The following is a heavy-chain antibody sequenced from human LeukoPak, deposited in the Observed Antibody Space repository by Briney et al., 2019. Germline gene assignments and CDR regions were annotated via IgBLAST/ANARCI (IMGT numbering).Heavy chain of an antibody. Sequence: ASVNVSCTASGYTFTGYYMHWVRQAPGQGLEWMGWINPNSGGTNYAQKFQGWVTMTRDTSISTAYMELSRLRSDDTAVYYCARYYYDSSGYYYQDAFDIWGQGTMVTVSS. D-gene: IGHD3-22*01. J-gene: IGHJ3*02. CDR3: ARYYYDSSGYYYQDAFDI. V-gene: IGHV1-2*04. CDR1: GYTFTGYY. CDR2: INPNSGGT.